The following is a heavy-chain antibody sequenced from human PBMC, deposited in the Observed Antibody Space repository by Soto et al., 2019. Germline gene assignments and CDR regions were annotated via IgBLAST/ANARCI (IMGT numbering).Heavy chain of an antibody. CDR3: ARDSGGSSWNFDY. V-gene: IGHV1-2*04. CDR2: INPNSGGT. CDR1: GYTFTGYY. J-gene: IGHJ4*02. Sequence: ASVKVSCKASGYTFTGYYMHWVRQAPGQGLEWMGWINPNSGGTNYAQKFQGWVTMTRDTSISTAYMELSRLRSDDTAVYYCARDSGGSSWNFDYWGQGILVTVSS. D-gene: IGHD6-13*01.